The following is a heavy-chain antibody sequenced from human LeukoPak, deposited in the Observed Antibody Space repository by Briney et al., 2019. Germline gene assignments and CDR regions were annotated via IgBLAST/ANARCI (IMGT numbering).Heavy chain of an antibody. J-gene: IGHJ4*02. D-gene: IGHD3-10*01. Sequence: PSETLSLTCTVSGGSISSSSYYWGWIRQPPGKGLEWIGSIYYSGSTYYNPSLKSRVTISVDTSKNQFSLKLSSVTAADTAVYYCARHGLLWFGESFDYWGQGTLVTVPS. V-gene: IGHV4-39*01. CDR2: IYYSGST. CDR1: GGSISSSSYY. CDR3: ARHGLLWFGESFDY.